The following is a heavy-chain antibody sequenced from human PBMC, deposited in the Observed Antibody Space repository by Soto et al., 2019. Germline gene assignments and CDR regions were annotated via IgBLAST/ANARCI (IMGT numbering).Heavy chain of an antibody. CDR1: GYPFVNYG. J-gene: IGHJ6*02. D-gene: IGHD2-21*02. Sequence: QVQLVQSGAEVKKPGASVKVSCKASGYPFVNYGIHWVRQAPGQRVEWMGWINAGNGDTKYSQEVQGRVTITRDTSASTVYMEVSSLTSEDTAVYYCARAVVTGRLCYYGMDVWGQGTTVTVSS. CDR2: INAGNGDT. CDR3: ARAVVTGRLCYYGMDV. V-gene: IGHV1-3*01.